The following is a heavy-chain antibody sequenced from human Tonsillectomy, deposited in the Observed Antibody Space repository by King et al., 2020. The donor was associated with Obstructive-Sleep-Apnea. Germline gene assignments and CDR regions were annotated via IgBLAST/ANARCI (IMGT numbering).Heavy chain of an antibody. CDR2: IYYSWST. D-gene: IGHD2-15*01. CDR1: GGSISTYY. CDR3: ARIADGSWFFDL. J-gene: IGHJ2*01. Sequence: VQLQESGPGLVKPSETLSLTCTVSGGSISTYYWHWIRQPPGKGLEWIGYIYYSWSTNYNPSLKSRGTMSVDTSKNQFSLKLSSVTAADTAVYYCARIADGSWFFDLWGRGTLVTVSS. V-gene: IGHV4-59*08.